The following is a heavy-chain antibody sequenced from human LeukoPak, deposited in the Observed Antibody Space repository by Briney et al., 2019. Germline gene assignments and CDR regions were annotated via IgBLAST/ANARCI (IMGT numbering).Heavy chain of an antibody. CDR2: TRNKANSYTT. D-gene: IGHD3-3*01. V-gene: IGHV3-72*01. Sequence: GGSLRPSCAASGFTFSDHYMDWVRQAPGKGLEWVGRTRNKANSYTTEYAASVKGRFTISRDDSKNSLYLQMNSLKTEDTAVYYCALYDFWSDFYDYWGQGTLVTVSS. CDR1: GFTFSDHY. J-gene: IGHJ4*02. CDR3: ALYDFWSDFYDY.